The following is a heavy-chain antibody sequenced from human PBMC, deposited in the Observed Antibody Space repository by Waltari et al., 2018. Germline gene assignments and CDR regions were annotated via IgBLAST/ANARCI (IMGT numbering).Heavy chain of an antibody. V-gene: IGHV4-34*01. Sequence: QVQLQQWGAGLLKPSETLSLTCAVYGGSFSGYYWSWIRQPPGKGLEGIGEINHSGSTNYHPSLKSRVTISVDTSKNQFSLKLSSVTAADTAVYYCASVRTLIAAAGTPGYWGQGTLVTVSS. J-gene: IGHJ4*02. CDR3: ASVRTLIAAAGTPGY. CDR2: INHSGST. D-gene: IGHD6-13*01. CDR1: GGSFSGYY.